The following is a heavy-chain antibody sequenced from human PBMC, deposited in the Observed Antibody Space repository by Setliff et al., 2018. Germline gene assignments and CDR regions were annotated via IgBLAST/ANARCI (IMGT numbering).Heavy chain of an antibody. J-gene: IGHJ6*02. Sequence: PGGSLRLSCVASRFTFSNYGMHWVRQAPGKGLEWVAPIWNDGSTKFYGDSVKGRFTISRDNSKNTLYLQMDTLRAEDTAVYYCARNWATAQHYYYGMDVWGQGTTVTVSS. CDR1: RFTFSNYG. CDR3: ARNWATAQHYYYGMDV. CDR2: IWNDGSTK. D-gene: IGHD2-21*02. V-gene: IGHV3-33*01.